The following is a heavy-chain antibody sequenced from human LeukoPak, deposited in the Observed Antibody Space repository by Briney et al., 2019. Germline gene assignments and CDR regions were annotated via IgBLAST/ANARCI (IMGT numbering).Heavy chain of an antibody. CDR3: AKDRAYYDILTGYPTLDY. CDR2: ISGDGGST. CDR1: GFTFSSYS. D-gene: IGHD3-9*01. Sequence: GGSLRLSCAASGFTFSSYSMNWVRQAPGKGLEWVSLISGDGGSTYYADSVKGRFTISRDNSKNSLYLQMNSLRTEDTALYYCAKDRAYYDILTGYPTLDYWGQGTLVTVSS. J-gene: IGHJ4*02. V-gene: IGHV3-43*02.